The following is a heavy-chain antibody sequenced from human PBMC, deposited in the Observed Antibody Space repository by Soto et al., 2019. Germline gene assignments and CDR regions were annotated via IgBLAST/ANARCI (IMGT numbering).Heavy chain of an antibody. V-gene: IGHV1-46*01. CDR1: GYTFTSYY. Sequence: ASVKVSCKAPGYTFTSYYMHWVRQAPGQGLEWMGIINPSGGSTSYAQKFQGRVTMTRDTSTSTVYMELSSLRSEDTAVYYCARDVVHIAARLGAYYYYYYGMDVWGQGTTVTVSS. CDR2: INPSGGST. J-gene: IGHJ6*02. D-gene: IGHD6-6*01. CDR3: ARDVVHIAARLGAYYYYYYGMDV.